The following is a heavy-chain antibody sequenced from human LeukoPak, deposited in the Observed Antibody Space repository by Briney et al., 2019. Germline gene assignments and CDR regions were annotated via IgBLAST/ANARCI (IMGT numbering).Heavy chain of an antibody. V-gene: IGHV3-21*01. CDR3: ARDAKVTMVRGVNSPSRGWFDP. CDR1: GFTFSSYS. D-gene: IGHD3-10*01. CDR2: ISSSNSYI. Sequence: PGGYLRLYGASSGFTFSSYSMNWVRQAPGKGWKWVLSISSSNSYIYYADSVKVRFTIARDNAKNSLYLQRNSLRAEDTAVYYCARDAKVTMVRGVNSPSRGWFDPWGQGALVTVSS. J-gene: IGHJ5*02.